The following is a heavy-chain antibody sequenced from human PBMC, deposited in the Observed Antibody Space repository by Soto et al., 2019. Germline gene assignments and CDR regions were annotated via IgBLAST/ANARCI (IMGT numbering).Heavy chain of an antibody. D-gene: IGHD3-3*01. V-gene: IGHV1-69*13. CDR3: ARGDDFWSGQGDRYYYYGMDV. Sequence: GASVKVSCKASGGTFSSYAISWVLQAPGQGLEWMGGIIPIFDTANYAQKFQGRVTITADESTSTAYMELSSLRSEDTAVYYCARGDDFWSGQGDRYYYYGMDVWGQGTTVTVSS. CDR1: GGTFSSYA. J-gene: IGHJ6*02. CDR2: IIPIFDTA.